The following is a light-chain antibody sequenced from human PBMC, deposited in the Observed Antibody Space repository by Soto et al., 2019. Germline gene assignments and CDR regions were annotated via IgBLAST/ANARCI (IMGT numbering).Light chain of an antibody. Sequence: QSVLTQPASVSGSPGQSITMSCTGSSSDFGDDKYVSWYQQQPGKGPNLLIYGVSKRPSGVSNRFSDSKSGNTASLTISGLQVEDEADYICGSFTTSRIWVFGGGTKLTAL. J-gene: IGLJ3*02. CDR1: SSDFGDDKY. CDR3: GSFTTSRIWV. CDR2: GVS. V-gene: IGLV2-14*01.